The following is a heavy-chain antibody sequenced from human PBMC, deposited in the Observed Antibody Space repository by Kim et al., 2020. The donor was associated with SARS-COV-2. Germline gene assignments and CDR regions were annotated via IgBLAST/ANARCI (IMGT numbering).Heavy chain of an antibody. V-gene: IGHV3-23*01. Sequence: GGSLRLSCAASGFSFSIFPMPWVRQAPGKALEWVSSIWGSGDRTTDAGSVKGRFTISRDTPENMLYLQMDGLSADDTAVYYCAKHHLSSGFGYYYFDLWGQGTLVTVSS. CDR2: IWGSGDRT. CDR1: GFSFSIFP. J-gene: IGHJ4*02. D-gene: IGHD5-18*01. CDR3: AKHHLSSGFGYYYFDL.